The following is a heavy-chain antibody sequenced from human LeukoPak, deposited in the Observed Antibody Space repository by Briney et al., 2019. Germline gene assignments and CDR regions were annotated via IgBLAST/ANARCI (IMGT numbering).Heavy chain of an antibody. J-gene: IGHJ4*02. CDR2: IYPGDSDT. CDR1: GYSFTNYW. Sequence: GESLKISCKGSGYSFTNYWIGWVRQKPGKGLEWMGIIYPGDSDTRYSPSFQGQVTISADKSISTAYLQWSSLKASDTAMYYCARQDDRWPNYFDYWGQGTLVTVSS. CDR3: ARQDDRWPNYFDY. V-gene: IGHV5-51*01. D-gene: IGHD5-24*01.